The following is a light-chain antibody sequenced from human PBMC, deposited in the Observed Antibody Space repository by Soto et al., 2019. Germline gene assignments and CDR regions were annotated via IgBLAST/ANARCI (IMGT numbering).Light chain of an antibody. V-gene: IGLV1-40*01. CDR2: ENN. Sequence: QSVLTQPPSVSEAPGQRVTISCTGSSSNIGAGYEAHWYQQVPGTAPKLLIYENNNRTSGVPDRFSGSKSGTSASLDITGLQAEDAAEYYCQSYDSSLSGYVFGTGTKLTVL. J-gene: IGLJ1*01. CDR3: QSYDSSLSGYV. CDR1: SSNIGAGYE.